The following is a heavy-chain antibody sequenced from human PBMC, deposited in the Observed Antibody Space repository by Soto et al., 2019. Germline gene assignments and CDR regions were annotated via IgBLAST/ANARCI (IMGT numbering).Heavy chain of an antibody. CDR2: IYTSGST. D-gene: IGHD6-13*01. CDR1: GGPINNYY. CDR3: ARLSISWYYFDY. V-gene: IGHV4-4*07. J-gene: IGHJ4*02. Sequence: QVQLQESGPGLLKPSETLSLTCTVSGGPINNYYWSWIRQPAGKGLEWLGRIYTSGSTNYNPSLKSRLSLSIDKSKNHVSLMLTSVTAADTAVYYCARLSISWYYFDYWGPGTLVTVSS.